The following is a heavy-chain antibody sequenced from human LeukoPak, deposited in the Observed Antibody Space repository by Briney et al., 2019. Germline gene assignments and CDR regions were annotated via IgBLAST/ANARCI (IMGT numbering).Heavy chain of an antibody. V-gene: IGHV4-61*01. J-gene: IGHJ4*02. Sequence: SETLSLTCTVSGGSVSSGSYFWSWVRQSPGKGLEWMGYIHYSGGTKYNPSLKRRVTISVDTSKNQFSLRLSSVTAADTAVYYCARYLATISGFDYWGRGTLVTVSS. CDR1: GGSVSSGSYF. CDR2: IHYSGGT. D-gene: IGHD5-12*01. CDR3: ARYLATISGFDY.